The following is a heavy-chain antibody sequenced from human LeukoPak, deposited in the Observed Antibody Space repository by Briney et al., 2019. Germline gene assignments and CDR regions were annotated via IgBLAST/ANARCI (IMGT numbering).Heavy chain of an antibody. CDR3: AKTIHSDFWRGYYSYFDY. V-gene: IGHV3-23*01. CDR2: ISGSGDNT. Sequence: GGSLRLSCEGSAFIFSGHWMNWVRQTPGKGLEWLSMISGSGDNTYYADSVKGRFTISRDNSKNTLYLQMSSLGAGDTAIYYCAKTIHSDFWRGYYSYFDYWGRGTLVTVSS. D-gene: IGHD3-3*01. J-gene: IGHJ4*02. CDR1: AFIFSGHW.